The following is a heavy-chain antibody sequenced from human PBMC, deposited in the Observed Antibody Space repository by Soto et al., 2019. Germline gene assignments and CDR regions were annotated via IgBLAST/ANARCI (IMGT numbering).Heavy chain of an antibody. CDR2: INHRGST. CDR1: GGSFSGYY. D-gene: IGHD3-9*01. Sequence: SETLSLTCAVYGGSFSGYYWSWIRQPPGKGLEWIGEINHRGSTKYNPSPKSRVTISVDTSKNQFSLKLSSVTAADTAMYYCARGDILTGYPSWGQGTLVTVSS. CDR3: ARGDILTGYPS. V-gene: IGHV4-34*01. J-gene: IGHJ5*02.